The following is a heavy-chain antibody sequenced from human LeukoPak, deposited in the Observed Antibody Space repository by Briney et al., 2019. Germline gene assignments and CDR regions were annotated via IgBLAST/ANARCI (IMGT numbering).Heavy chain of an antibody. D-gene: IGHD1-26*01. CDR3: AREVFSGSYRRNFIFDY. V-gene: IGHV4-34*01. Sequence: SETLSLTCAVYGGSFSGYYWSWIRQPPGKGLEWIGEINLSGSTNYNPSLKSRVTISVDTSKNQFSLKLSSVTAADTAVYYCAREVFSGSYRRNFIFDYWGQGTLVTVSS. J-gene: IGHJ4*02. CDR2: INLSGST. CDR1: GGSFSGYY.